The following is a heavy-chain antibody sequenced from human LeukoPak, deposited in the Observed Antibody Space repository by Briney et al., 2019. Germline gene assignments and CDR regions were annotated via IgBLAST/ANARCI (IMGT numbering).Heavy chain of an antibody. J-gene: IGHJ4*02. CDR1: GGTLSSYA. V-gene: IGHV1-69*13. CDR2: IIPIFGTA. CDR3: ASCPYYYDSSGYYGDY. D-gene: IGHD3-22*01. Sequence: GVSVKVSCKASGGTLSSYAISWVRQAPGQGLEWMGGIIPIFGTANYAQKFQGRVTITADESTSTAYMELSSLRSEDTAVYYCASCPYYYDSSGYYGDYWGQGTLVTVSS.